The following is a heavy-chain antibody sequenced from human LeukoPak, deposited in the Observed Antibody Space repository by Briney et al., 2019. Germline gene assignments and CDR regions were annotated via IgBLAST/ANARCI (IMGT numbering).Heavy chain of an antibody. J-gene: IGHJ4*02. D-gene: IGHD6-13*01. V-gene: IGHV3-30*18. CDR3: AKGLAAAGTSSTSDY. CDR1: GFTFSSYG. CDR2: ISYDGSNK. Sequence: GGSLRLSCAASGFTFSSYGMHWVRQAPGKGLEWVAVISYDGSNKYYADSVKGRFTISRDNSKNTLYLQMNSLRAEDTAVYYCAKGLAAAGTSSTSDYWGQGTLVTVSS.